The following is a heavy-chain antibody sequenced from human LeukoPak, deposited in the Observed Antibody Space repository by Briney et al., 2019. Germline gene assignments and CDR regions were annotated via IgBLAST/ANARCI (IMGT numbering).Heavy chain of an antibody. D-gene: IGHD1-26*01. Sequence: GGFLRLSCAASGFTFSSNWMHWVRQAPGKGLVWVLRINEDGSTTNYADSVKGRSTIFRDNAKNTLYLQMNSLRAEDTAVYYCVRDLGGRSGHWGQGTLVTVSS. J-gene: IGHJ4*02. CDR2: INEDGSTT. V-gene: IGHV3-74*01. CDR3: VRDLGGRSGH. CDR1: GFTFSSNW.